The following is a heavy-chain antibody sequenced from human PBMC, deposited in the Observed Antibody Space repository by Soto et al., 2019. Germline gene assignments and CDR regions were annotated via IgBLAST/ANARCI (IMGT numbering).Heavy chain of an antibody. CDR3: ARGYEGHYDFWRFDP. D-gene: IGHD3-3*01. V-gene: IGHV1-8*01. CDR2: MNPNSGNT. J-gene: IGHJ5*02. Sequence: GASVKVSCKASGYTFTNFGISWVRQATGQGPEWMGWMNPNSGNTGYTQKFQGRVTMTRNTSISTAYMELSSLRSEDTAVYYCARGYEGHYDFWRFDPWGQGTLVTVSS. CDR1: GYTFTNFG.